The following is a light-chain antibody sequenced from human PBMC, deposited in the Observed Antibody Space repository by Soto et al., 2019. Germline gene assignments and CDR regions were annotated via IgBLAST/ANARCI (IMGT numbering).Light chain of an antibody. J-gene: IGKJ1*01. CDR2: WAS. V-gene: IGKV4-1*01. Sequence: DIVMTQSPDSLAVSLGERATINCKSSQSVLDRSNNKNYLAWYQQKPGQPPKMLIYWASTRQSGVPDRFSGSGSGTDFTLTISGLQSEDVAVYYCHQYNSSPQTFGQGTKVDI. CDR3: HQYNSSPQT. CDR1: QSVLDRSNNKNY.